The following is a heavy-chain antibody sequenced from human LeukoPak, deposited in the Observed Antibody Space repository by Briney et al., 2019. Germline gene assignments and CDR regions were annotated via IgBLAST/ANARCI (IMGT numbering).Heavy chain of an antibody. J-gene: IGHJ4*02. Sequence: GGSLRLSCAASGFTFSDYYMSWIRQAPGKGLEWVSYISSSGSTIYYADSVKGRFTISRDNAKNSLYLQMNSLRAEDTAVYYCARDRGVTYYYDSSGYSQSGVFDYWGQGTLVTVSS. CDR3: ARDRGVTYYYDSSGYSQSGVFDY. D-gene: IGHD3-22*01. CDR2: ISSSGSTI. CDR1: GFTFSDYY. V-gene: IGHV3-11*01.